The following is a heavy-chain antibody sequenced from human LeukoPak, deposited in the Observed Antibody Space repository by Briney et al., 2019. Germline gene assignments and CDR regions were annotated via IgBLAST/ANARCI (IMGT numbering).Heavy chain of an antibody. CDR1: GGSISSGGYS. CDR3: ARVNCGGDCYPDYYYYYGMDV. J-gene: IGHJ6*02. V-gene: IGHV4-30-2*01. Sequence: SETLSLTCAVSGGSISSGGYSWSWIRQPPGKGLEWIGYIYYSGSTYYNPSLKSRVTISVDRSKNQFSLKLSSVTAADTAVYYCARVNCGGDCYPDYYYYYGMDVWGQGTTVTVSS. D-gene: IGHD2-21*02. CDR2: IYYSGST.